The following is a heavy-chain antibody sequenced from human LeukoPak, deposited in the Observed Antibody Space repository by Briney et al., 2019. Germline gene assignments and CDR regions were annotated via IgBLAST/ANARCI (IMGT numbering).Heavy chain of an antibody. J-gene: IGHJ1*01. CDR1: GGSMSIGLYY. V-gene: IGHV4-39*07. Sequence: SETLSLTCTVSGGSMSIGLYYWRWIRQPRGKGLEWIGSICHSGITHYNPSPTSRVTISVDKYKNQCSLKMSSVTAADTAVYYRASEPGIAVADTEYIQHWGQGTLVTVSS. CDR2: ICHSGIT. CDR3: ASEPGIAVADTEYIQH. D-gene: IGHD6-19*01.